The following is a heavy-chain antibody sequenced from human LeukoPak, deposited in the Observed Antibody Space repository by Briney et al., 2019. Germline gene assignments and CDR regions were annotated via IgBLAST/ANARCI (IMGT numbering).Heavy chain of an antibody. CDR3: ARWSSGWSNAFDL. J-gene: IGHJ3*01. CDR1: GGSISSYY. CDR2: IYYSGNT. D-gene: IGHD6-19*01. Sequence: PSETLSLTCTVSGGSISSYYWSWIRQPPGKGLEWIGYIYYSGNTSYNPSLKSRVTISVDTSKNQFSLKLSSVTAADTAVYYCARWSSGWSNAFDLWGQGTMVTVSS. V-gene: IGHV4-59*01.